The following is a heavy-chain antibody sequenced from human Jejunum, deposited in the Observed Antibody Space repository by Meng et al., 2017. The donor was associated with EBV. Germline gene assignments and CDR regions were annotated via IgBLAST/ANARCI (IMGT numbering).Heavy chain of an antibody. Sequence: EVKRPACEWVVLCRAFRSASSNYVFWWGRQAPGQGVEWMGWDSDENGNTNYTQRFQDRVTMTRDTSTSTVYMELSRLTSDDTAVYYCAREWYCHAGNCYNCFDPWGQGTLVTVSS. CDR2: DSDENGNT. CDR1: RSASSNYV. D-gene: IGHD2-21*01. V-gene: IGHV1-18*04. CDR3: AREWYCHAGNCYNCFDP. J-gene: IGHJ5*02.